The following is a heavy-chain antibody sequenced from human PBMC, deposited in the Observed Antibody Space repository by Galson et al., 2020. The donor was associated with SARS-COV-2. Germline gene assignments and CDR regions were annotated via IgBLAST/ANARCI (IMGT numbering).Heavy chain of an antibody. CDR2: IKNGGDTI. J-gene: IGHJ5*02. V-gene: IGHV3-11*01. Sequence: GGFLRLSCAASGFIFSDAHMTWIRQAPGKGLEWISYIKNGGDTIYYADSVKGRLTMSRDNANNLLYLQMNSLRVEDTAMYYCARESWGSLDPWGQGTLVTVST. CDR1: GFIFSDAH. CDR3: ARESWGSLDP. D-gene: IGHD3-16*01.